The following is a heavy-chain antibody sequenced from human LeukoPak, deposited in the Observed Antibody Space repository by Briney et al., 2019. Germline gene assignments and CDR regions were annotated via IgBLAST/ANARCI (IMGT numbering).Heavy chain of an antibody. CDR1: GGSISYYY. CDR3: ATRSYYDTSGVYGMDV. J-gene: IGHJ6*02. CDR2: IYYSGGT. Sequence: PSETLSVTCTVSGGSISYYYWSWIRQPPGKKLEWIGRIYYSGGTYYNPSLKSRVTISVDTSKNQFSLKLNSVTAADTAVYYCATRSYYDTSGVYGMDVWGQGTTVTVSS. D-gene: IGHD3-22*01. V-gene: IGHV4-59*05.